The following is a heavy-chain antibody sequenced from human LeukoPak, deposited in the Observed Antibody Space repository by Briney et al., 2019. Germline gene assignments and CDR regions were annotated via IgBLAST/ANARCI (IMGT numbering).Heavy chain of an antibody. J-gene: IGHJ3*02. D-gene: IGHD1-1*01. V-gene: IGHV4-38-2*02. CDR2: IYHSGST. Sequence: SETLSLTCTVSGYSISSGYYWGWIRQPPGKGLEWIGSIYHSGSTYYNPSLKSRVTISVDTSKNQFSLKLSSVTAADTGVYYCTRPEGYNWNDGGAFDIWGQRTMVTVSS. CDR3: TRPEGYNWNDGGAFDI. CDR1: GYSISSGYY.